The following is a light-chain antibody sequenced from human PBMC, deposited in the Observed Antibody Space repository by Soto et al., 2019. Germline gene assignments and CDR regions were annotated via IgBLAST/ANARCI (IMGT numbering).Light chain of an antibody. Sequence: ESVLTQSPGTLSLSPGERATLSCRASQSVSNNYLAWYQQKPGQAPRLLIYGASTRATGIPDRFSGSGSGTDFTLTISRLEPEDSAVYYCQQYNNWPPWTFGQGTKVDI. CDR3: QQYNNWPPWT. CDR2: GAS. J-gene: IGKJ1*01. CDR1: QSVSNNY. V-gene: IGKV3-20*01.